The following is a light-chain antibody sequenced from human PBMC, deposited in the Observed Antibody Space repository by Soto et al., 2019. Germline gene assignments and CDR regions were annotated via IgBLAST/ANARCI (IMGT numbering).Light chain of an antibody. V-gene: IGKV3-15*01. CDR3: QQYNIWRSIT. J-gene: IGKJ5*01. CDR1: QSVGNK. Sequence: IVVTQSPATLSVSPGERATLSCRASQSVGNKVAWYQHKPGQTPSLXVXDIXTGXAGVPALFSGSGYGKDFTLTISSLQSEDFEVYYCQQYNIWRSITFGQET. CDR2: DIX.